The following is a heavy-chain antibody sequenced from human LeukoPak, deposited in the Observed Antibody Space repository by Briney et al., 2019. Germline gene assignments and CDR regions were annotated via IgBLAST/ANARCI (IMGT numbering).Heavy chain of an antibody. CDR1: GYTFTSYG. V-gene: IGHV1-18*01. CDR2: ISAYNGNT. D-gene: IGHD6-19*01. J-gene: IGHJ6*02. CDR3: AGGWVVAGQGYYYGMDV. Sequence: ASVKVSCKASGYTFTSYGISWVRQAPGQGLEWMGWISAYNGNTNYAQKLQGRVTMTTDTSTSTAYMELRSLRSDDTAVYYCAGGWVVAGQGYYYGMDVWGQGTTVTVSS.